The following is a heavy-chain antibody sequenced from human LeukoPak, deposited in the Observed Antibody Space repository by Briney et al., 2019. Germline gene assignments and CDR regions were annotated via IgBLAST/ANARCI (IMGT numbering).Heavy chain of an antibody. CDR2: ISSSSSSYI. J-gene: IGHJ4*02. CDR3: ARGYYYDSSGYYYEVLDY. V-gene: IGHV3-21*01. CDR1: GFTFSSYS. D-gene: IGHD3-22*01. Sequence: PGGSLRLSCAASGFTFSSYSMNWVRQAPGKGLEWVSSISSSSSSYIYYADSVKGRFTISRDNAKNSLYLQMNSLRAEDTAVYYCARGYYYDSSGYYYEVLDYWGQGALVTVSS.